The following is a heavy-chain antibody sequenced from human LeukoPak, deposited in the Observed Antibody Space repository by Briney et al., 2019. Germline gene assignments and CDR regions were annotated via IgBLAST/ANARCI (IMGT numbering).Heavy chain of an antibody. D-gene: IGHD2-15*01. J-gene: IGHJ4*02. Sequence: SETLSLTCTVSGGSISSYYWSWIRQPPGKGLEWIGYIYYSGSTNYNPSLKSRVTISVDTSKNQFSLKLSSVTAADTAVYYCARVTSRCSGGSCYSEFDYWGQGTLDTVST. CDR3: ARVTSRCSGGSCYSEFDY. V-gene: IGHV4-59*01. CDR2: IYYSGST. CDR1: GGSISSYY.